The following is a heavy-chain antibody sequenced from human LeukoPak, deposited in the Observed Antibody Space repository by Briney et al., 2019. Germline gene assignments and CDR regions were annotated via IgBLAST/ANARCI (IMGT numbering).Heavy chain of an antibody. CDR1: GFTFSSYG. CDR3: ARDDNYYGSGSYYRSVEY. Sequence: PGGSLRLSCAASGFTFSSYGMHWVRQAPGKGLEWVAVIWYDGSNKYYADSVKGRFTIFRDNSKNTLYLQMNSLRAEDTAVYYCARDDNYYGSGSYYRSVEYWGQGTLVTVSS. V-gene: IGHV3-33*01. CDR2: IWYDGSNK. J-gene: IGHJ4*02. D-gene: IGHD3-10*01.